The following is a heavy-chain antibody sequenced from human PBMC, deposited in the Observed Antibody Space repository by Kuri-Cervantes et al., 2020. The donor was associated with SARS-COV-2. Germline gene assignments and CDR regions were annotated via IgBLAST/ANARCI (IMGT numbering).Heavy chain of an antibody. CDR2: ISAYNGNT. CDR3: ARQIQPSLYYYYGMDV. J-gene: IGHJ6*02. CDR1: GYTFTRYG. D-gene: IGHD5-18*01. Sequence: ASVKVSCKASGYTFTRYGISRVRQAPGQGPEWMGWISAYNGNTNYAQKLKGRVTMTTDTSTSTAYMELRSLRSDDTAVYYCARQIQPSLYYYYGMDVWGQGTTVTVSS. V-gene: IGHV1-18*01.